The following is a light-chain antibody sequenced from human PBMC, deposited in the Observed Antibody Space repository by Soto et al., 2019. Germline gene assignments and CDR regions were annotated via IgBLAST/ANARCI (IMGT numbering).Light chain of an antibody. CDR3: SSYAGINNFYV. V-gene: IGLV2-8*01. CDR2: EVS. CDR1: SSDIGGYNY. Sequence: QSVLTQPPSASGSPGQSVTISRTGTSSDIGGYNYVSWYQQHPGKAPKLIIYEVSKRPSGVPDRFSGSKSGNTASLTVSGLQAEDEADYYCSSYAGINNFYVFGTGTKLTVL. J-gene: IGLJ1*01.